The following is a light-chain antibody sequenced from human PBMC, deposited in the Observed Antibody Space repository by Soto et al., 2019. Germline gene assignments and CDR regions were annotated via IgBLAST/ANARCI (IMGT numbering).Light chain of an antibody. V-gene: IGKV1D-12*01. CDR2: AAS. Sequence: DIQMTQSPSSVSASVGDSVTITCRASQGISSWVARYQQKPGKAPKRMIYAASSLQSGDPSRVSGSGSGTESTLTISSLQPEDCATYYCQQANSFPHTSGQGTKLETK. CDR3: QQANSFPHT. CDR1: QGISSW. J-gene: IGKJ2*01.